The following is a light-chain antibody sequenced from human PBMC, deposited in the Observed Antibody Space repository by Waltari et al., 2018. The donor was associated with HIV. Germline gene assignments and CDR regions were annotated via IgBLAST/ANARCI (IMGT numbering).Light chain of an antibody. J-gene: IGKJ4*01. Sequence: DIQMTPSPSSLSASVGDRVTITCQASQDISNYLNGYQQKPGKAPKLLIYDASNLETGVPSRFSGSGSGTDCTFTISSLQPEDIATYYCQQYDNLPPGPLTFGGGTKVEIK. CDR1: QDISNY. CDR2: DAS. CDR3: QQYDNLPPGPLT. V-gene: IGKV1-33*01.